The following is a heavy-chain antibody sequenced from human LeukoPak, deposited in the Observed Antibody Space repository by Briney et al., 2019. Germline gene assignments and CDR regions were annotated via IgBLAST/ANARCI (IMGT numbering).Heavy chain of an antibody. CDR2: IYSGGST. J-gene: IGHJ4*02. CDR3: ARSGWSIPHY. Sequence: PGGSLRLSCAASGFTFTSYTMNWVRQAPGKGLEWVSVIYSGGSTYYADSVKGRLTISRDNSKNTLYLQMNSLRAEDTAVYYCARSGWSIPHYWGQGTLVTVSS. D-gene: IGHD6-19*01. CDR1: GFTFTSYT. V-gene: IGHV3-66*01.